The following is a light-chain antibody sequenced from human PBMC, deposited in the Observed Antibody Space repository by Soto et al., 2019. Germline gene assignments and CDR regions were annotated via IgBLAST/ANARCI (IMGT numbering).Light chain of an antibody. CDR3: QQYYSTPRH. CDR1: QSVLYSSNNKNY. CDR2: WAS. Sequence: DIVMTQSPDSLAVSLGERATINCKSSQSVLYSSNNKNYLAWYQQKPGQPPKLLISWASTRESGGPDRFSGSGSVTDFTLTISSLQAEDVAVYYCQQYYSTPRHFGLGTKLEIK. V-gene: IGKV4-1*01. J-gene: IGKJ2*01.